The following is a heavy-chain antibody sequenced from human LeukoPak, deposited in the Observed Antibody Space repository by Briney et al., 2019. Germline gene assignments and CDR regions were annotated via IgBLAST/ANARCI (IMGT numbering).Heavy chain of an antibody. D-gene: IGHD3-10*01. CDR3: AKGPRTVRFGDRHKGMFDY. J-gene: IGHJ4*02. Sequence: HAGGSLRLSCAASGFTFSSYGMSWVRQAPGKGLEWVSGMSGSAGSTSYADSVKGRFTISRDNSKNTLYLQMNSLRAEDTAVYYCAKGPRTVRFGDRHKGMFDYWGQGTLVTVSS. CDR1: GFTFSSYG. V-gene: IGHV3-23*01. CDR2: MSGSAGST.